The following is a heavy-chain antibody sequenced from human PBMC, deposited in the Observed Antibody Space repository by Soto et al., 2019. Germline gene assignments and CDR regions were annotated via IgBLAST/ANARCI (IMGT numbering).Heavy chain of an antibody. CDR1: GFTFNNYG. CDR3: AKEGIELWSAFDY. Sequence: QVQLVESGGGVVQPGRSLRLSCAASGFTFNNYGIHWVRQAPGKGLEWVAVISYDGVDKYYADSVKGRFTISRDNSRNTLYLQMNSLRPEDTAMYYCAKEGIELWSAFDYWGQGTLVTVSS. D-gene: IGHD5-18*01. J-gene: IGHJ4*02. V-gene: IGHV3-30*18. CDR2: ISYDGVDK.